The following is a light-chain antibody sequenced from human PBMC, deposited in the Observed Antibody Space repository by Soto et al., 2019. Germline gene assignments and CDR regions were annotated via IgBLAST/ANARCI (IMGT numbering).Light chain of an antibody. CDR3: QQYGYLPRA. CDR2: DAS. J-gene: IGKJ4*01. Sequence: DIQMTQSPSSLSASVGDRVTITCQASQDISKYLNWYQQKPGKAPQLLIYDASNLETGVPPRFSGSESGTDFTFTINSLLPEDVATYDCQQYGYLPRAFGGGTKVEIK. V-gene: IGKV1-33*01. CDR1: QDISKY.